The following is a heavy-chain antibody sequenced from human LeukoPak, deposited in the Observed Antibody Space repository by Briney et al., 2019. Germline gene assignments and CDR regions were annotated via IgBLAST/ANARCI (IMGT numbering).Heavy chain of an antibody. CDR1: GFTFSSYE. V-gene: IGHV3-48*03. D-gene: IGHD3-10*01. CDR2: ISSSGSTI. CDR3: ARDRREGVTDY. J-gene: IGHJ4*02. Sequence: GGSLRLSCAASGFTFSSYEMNWVRQAPGKGLEWVSYISSSGSTIYYADSVKGRFTISRDNAKNSLYLQMNSLRAEDTAVYYCARDRREGVTDYWGQGTLVTVSS.